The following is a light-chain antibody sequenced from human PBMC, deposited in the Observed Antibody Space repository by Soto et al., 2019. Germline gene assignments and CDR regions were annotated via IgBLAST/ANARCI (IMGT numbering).Light chain of an antibody. CDR2: EDS. Sequence: SYELTQPPSVSVSPGQTASITCSGYKLGDKYACWYQQKPGQSPVLVLYEDSKRPSGIPERFSGYNAGNTATLTISGTQAMDEADYYCQSWDSSTAGAVFGGGTKLTVL. J-gene: IGLJ2*01. CDR3: QSWDSSTAGAV. V-gene: IGLV3-1*01. CDR1: KLGDKY.